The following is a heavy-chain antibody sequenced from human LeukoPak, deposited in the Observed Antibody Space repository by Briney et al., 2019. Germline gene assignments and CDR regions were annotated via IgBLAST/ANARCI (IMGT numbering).Heavy chain of an antibody. D-gene: IGHD6-13*01. V-gene: IGHV3-53*01. CDR1: GFTFGTYA. CDR3: AGRGAAANDY. Sequence: PGGSLRLSCAASGFTFGTYAMSWVRQAPGKGLEWVSIIYAGGRTYYADSVKGRFIISRDSSKNTLYLQMNSLRTEDTAVYYCAGRGAAANDYWGQGTLVTVSS. J-gene: IGHJ4*02. CDR2: IYAGGRT.